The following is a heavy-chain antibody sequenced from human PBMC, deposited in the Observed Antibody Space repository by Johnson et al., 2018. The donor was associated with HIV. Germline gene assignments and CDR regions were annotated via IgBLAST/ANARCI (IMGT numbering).Heavy chain of an antibody. CDR3: AKANYYVYAFDI. D-gene: IGHD3-22*01. V-gene: IGHV3-30*18. CDR1: GFTFRSYA. Sequence: QVQLVESGGAVVQPGRSLRVSCAASGFTFRSYAMHWVSQAPGKGLEWVAVISYDGKNKYFGDSVKGRFTISRDNSKNTLYLHMSSLRVEDTAVYYCAKANYYVYAFDIWGQGTLVTVSS. CDR2: ISYDGKNK. J-gene: IGHJ3*02.